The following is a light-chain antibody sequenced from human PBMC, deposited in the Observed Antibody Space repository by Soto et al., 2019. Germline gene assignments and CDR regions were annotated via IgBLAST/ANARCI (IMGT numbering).Light chain of an antibody. J-gene: IGKJ1*01. CDR3: QHNHKWPGT. Sequence: EIVMTQSPVTLSVSPGERVTPSCRASQSVSSNLAWYQQKPGQAPRLLIYGASTRATGIPARFSGSGSGTEFTLTISSLQSEDFEVSYCQHNHKWPGTFGQGTQVDI. CDR2: GAS. V-gene: IGKV3-15*01. CDR1: QSVSSN.